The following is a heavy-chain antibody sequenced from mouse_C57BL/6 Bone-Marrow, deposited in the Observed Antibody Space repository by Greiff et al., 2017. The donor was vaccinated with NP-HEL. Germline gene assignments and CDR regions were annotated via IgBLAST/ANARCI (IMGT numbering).Heavy chain of an antibody. D-gene: IGHD2-12*01. V-gene: IGHV1-64*01. J-gene: IGHJ1*03. CDR3: ARGAYYSWYFDV. CDR2: IHPNSGST. CDR1: GYTFTSYW. Sequence: QVQLQQPGAELVKPGASVKLSCKASGYTFTSYWMHWVKQRPGQGLEWIGMIHPNSGSTNYNEKFKSKATLTVDKSYSTAYMQLSSLTSEDSAVYYCARGAYYSWYFDVWGTGTTVTVSS.